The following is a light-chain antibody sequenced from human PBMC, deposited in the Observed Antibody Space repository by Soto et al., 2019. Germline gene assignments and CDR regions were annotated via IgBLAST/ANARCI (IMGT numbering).Light chain of an antibody. CDR1: SSDVGGYNY. Sequence: QSALTQPRSVSGSPGQSVTISCTGTSSDVGGYNYVSWYQQHPGKAPKLMIYDDSKRPSGVPDRFSGSKSGNTASLTISGLQAEDEAHYYCCSSAGSYTSVFGGGTKVTVL. J-gene: IGLJ3*02. CDR3: CSSAGSYTSV. V-gene: IGLV2-11*01. CDR2: DDS.